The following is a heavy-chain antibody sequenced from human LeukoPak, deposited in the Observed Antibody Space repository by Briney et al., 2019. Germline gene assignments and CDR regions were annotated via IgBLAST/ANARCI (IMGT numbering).Heavy chain of an antibody. CDR1: GFPFAPFW. V-gene: IGHV3-7*02. CDR2: MNRDGSEV. CDR3: ARVPYGGVYWYFDL. D-gene: IGHD3-10*01. Sequence: PGGSLRLSCAASGFPFAPFWMTWVRQAPGKGPEFVATMNRDGSEVAYGNSVKGRFTISRDNAKNSLFLQMKSLRAEDTAVYYCARVPYGGVYWYFDLWGRGTLVTVSS. J-gene: IGHJ2*01.